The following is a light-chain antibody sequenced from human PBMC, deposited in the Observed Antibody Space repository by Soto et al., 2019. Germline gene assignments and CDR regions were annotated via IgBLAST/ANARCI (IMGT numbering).Light chain of an antibody. V-gene: IGLV1-47*01. CDR2: KNS. CDR3: AAWVGGLIGLV. J-gene: IGLJ2*01. Sequence: QSVLTQLPSASGAPGPRVTISCSGSSSNIGSNFVYWYQQLPGTAPKLLIYKNSQRPSGVPDRFSGSKSCTSASLAISGLRSEDEADYSCAAWVGGLIGLVFGGGTQLTVL. CDR1: SSNIGSNF.